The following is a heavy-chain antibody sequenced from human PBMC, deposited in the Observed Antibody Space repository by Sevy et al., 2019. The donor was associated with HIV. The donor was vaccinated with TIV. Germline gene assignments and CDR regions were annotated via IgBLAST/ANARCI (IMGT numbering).Heavy chain of an antibody. CDR1: GFTFSSYW. V-gene: IGHV3-74*01. D-gene: IGHD1-26*01. CDR2: INSDGSST. CDR3: ARGSGSYEVWNDAFDI. J-gene: IGHJ3*02. Sequence: GGSLRLSCAASGFTFSSYWMHWVRQAPGKELVWVSRINSDGSSTSYADSVKGRFTISRDNAKNTLYLQMNSLRAEDTAVYYCARGSGSYEVWNDAFDIWGQGTMVTVSS.